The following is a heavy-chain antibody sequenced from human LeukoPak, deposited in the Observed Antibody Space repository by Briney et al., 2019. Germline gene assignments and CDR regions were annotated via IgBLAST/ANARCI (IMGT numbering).Heavy chain of an antibody. Sequence: SETLSLTCAVYGGSISGYYWNWIRQPPGKGLEWIGEINHSGSTNYNPSLKSRVTISVDTSKNQFSLKLSSVTAADTAVYYCASQLRRSGSYSFRHDYWGQGTLVTVSS. CDR2: INHSGST. V-gene: IGHV4-34*01. J-gene: IGHJ4*02. CDR1: GGSISGYY. CDR3: ASQLRRSGSYSFRHDY. D-gene: IGHD3-10*01.